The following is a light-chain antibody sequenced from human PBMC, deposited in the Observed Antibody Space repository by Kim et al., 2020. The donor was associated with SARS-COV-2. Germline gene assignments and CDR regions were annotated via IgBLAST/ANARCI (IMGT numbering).Light chain of an antibody. CDR1: QGISSY. Sequence: GDRVTISCRVSQGISSYLAWYQQKPGKAPELLIYAASTLQSGVPSRFSGSGSGTDFTLTISCLQSEDFATYYCQQYYSFPPTFGQGTKVDIK. CDR2: AAS. CDR3: QQYYSFPPT. V-gene: IGKV1D-8*02. J-gene: IGKJ1*01.